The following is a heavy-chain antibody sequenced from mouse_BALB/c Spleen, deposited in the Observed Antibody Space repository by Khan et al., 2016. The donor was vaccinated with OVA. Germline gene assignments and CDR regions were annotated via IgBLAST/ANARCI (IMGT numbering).Heavy chain of an antibody. V-gene: IGHV3-2*02. CDR2: ISYSGKT. Sequence: EVQLQESGPGLVKPSQSLSLTCTVTGYSITSDYAWNWIRQFPGNILEWMGHISYSGKTKYNPSFKSRTSITLDTSKKQFFMQLNSVTTEDTAAYYCARIYGRDFDYWGQGTTRTVSS. CDR1: GYSITSDYA. CDR3: ARIYGRDFDY. D-gene: IGHD1-1*01. J-gene: IGHJ2*01.